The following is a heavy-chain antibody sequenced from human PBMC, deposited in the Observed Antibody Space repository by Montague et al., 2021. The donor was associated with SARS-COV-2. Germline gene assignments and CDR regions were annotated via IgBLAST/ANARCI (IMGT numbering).Heavy chain of an antibody. CDR3: ARGGTYYDFWSGFYNYYYAMDV. J-gene: IGHJ6*02. V-gene: IGHV3-48*03. D-gene: IGHD3-3*01. CDR1: GFTFSFYE. CDR2: ISSSVSTI. Sequence: SLRLSWAASGFTFSFYEMNWVRQAPGKGLEWVSYISSSVSTIYYPDSLNVLFTISRDNAKNSLYLQVVSLRAEDTAVYFCARGGTYYDFWSGFYNYYYAMDVWGQGATVTVSS.